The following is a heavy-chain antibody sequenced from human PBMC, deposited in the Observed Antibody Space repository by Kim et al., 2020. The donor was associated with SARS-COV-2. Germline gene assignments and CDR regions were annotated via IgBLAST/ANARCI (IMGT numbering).Heavy chain of an antibody. V-gene: IGHV4-38-2*02. CDR3: ARTQNQGHYDFWSGYMDEYYFDY. D-gene: IGHD3-3*01. CDR2: IYHSGST. CDR1: GYSISSGYY. Sequence: SETLSLTCTVSGYSISSGYYWGWIRQPPGKGLEWIGSIYHSGSTYYNPSLKSRVTISVDTSKNQFSLKLSSVTAADTAVYYCARTQNQGHYDFWSGYMDEYYFDYWGQGTLVTVSS. J-gene: IGHJ4*02.